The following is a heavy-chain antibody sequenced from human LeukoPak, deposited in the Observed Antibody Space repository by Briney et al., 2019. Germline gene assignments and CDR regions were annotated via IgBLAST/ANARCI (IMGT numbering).Heavy chain of an antibody. D-gene: IGHD5-12*01. CDR3: AKGPQLYSGYHPDY. J-gene: IGHJ4*02. V-gene: IGHV3-23*01. CDR1: GFTFSGSA. CDR2: ITGSDDKT. Sequence: GGSLRLSCAASGFTFSGSAMTWVRQAPGKGLQWVSTITGSDDKTYYADSVKGRFTISRDFSKYMVHLHMNSLRVEDTAIYYCAKGPQLYSGYHPDYWGQGTLVTVSS.